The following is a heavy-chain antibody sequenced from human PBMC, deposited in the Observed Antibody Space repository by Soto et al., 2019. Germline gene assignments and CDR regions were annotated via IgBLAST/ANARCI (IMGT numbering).Heavy chain of an antibody. Sequence: QVQLVQSGAEVKKPGSSVKVSCKASGGTFSSYTISWVRQAPGQGLEWMGRIIPILGIANYAQKFQGRVKITADKTTSTAYMELSSLRSEDTAVYYCARGPDYDSSGYYPGGAFDSWGQGTMVTVSS. J-gene: IGHJ3*02. V-gene: IGHV1-69*02. CDR1: GGTFSSYT. D-gene: IGHD3-22*01. CDR2: IIPILGIA. CDR3: ARGPDYDSSGYYPGGAFDS.